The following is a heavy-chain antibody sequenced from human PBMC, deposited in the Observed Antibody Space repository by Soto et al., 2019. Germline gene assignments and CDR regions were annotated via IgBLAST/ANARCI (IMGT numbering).Heavy chain of an antibody. CDR3: ARSCSSTSCYTTYGMDV. J-gene: IGHJ6*02. CDR1: GGSFSGYY. CDR2: INHSGST. V-gene: IGHV4-34*01. Sequence: QVQLQQWGAGLLKPSETLSLTCAVYGGSFSGYYWSWIRQPPGKGLEWIGEINHSGSTNYNPSLKSPVTISVDTSKNQFSLRLSSVTAADTAVYYCARSCSSTSCYTTYGMDVWGQGTTVTVSS. D-gene: IGHD2-2*01.